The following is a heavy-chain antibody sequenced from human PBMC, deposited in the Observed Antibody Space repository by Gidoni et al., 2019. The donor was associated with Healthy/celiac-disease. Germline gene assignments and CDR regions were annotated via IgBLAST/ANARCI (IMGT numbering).Heavy chain of an antibody. CDR3: AREQYYYILTGYLDYYYYYGMDV. J-gene: IGHJ6*02. CDR1: GFTFSSYW. Sequence: EVQLVESGGGLVQPGGSLRLSCAASGFTFSSYWMSWVRQAPGKGLVWVATIKQDGSEKYYVDSVTGRFTISRNNAKNSLYLQMNSLRAEDTAVYYCAREQYYYILTGYLDYYYYYGMDVWGQGTTVTVSS. D-gene: IGHD3-9*01. V-gene: IGHV3-7*01. CDR2: IKQDGSEK.